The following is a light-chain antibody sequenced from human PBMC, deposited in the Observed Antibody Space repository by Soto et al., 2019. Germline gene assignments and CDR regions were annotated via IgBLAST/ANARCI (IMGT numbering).Light chain of an antibody. CDR3: HKYNHATT. CDR1: QGISNY. V-gene: IGKV1-27*01. CDR2: AAS. Sequence: DIQMTQSPSSLSASVGDRFTITCRASQGISNYLAWYQLKPGKVPELLIYAASTLQSGVPSRFSGSGSGTDFSLTISSLQTEGVATYYCHKYNHATTFGGGTKVEIK. J-gene: IGKJ4*01.